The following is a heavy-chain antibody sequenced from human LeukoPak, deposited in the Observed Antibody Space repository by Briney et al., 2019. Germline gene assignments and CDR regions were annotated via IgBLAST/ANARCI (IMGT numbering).Heavy chain of an antibody. CDR3: ARGDPYRGYYGEFDY. CDR2: INPNGCNT. J-gene: IGHJ4*02. D-gene: IGHD3-22*01. V-gene: IGHV1-46*02. CDR1: GYTFNHYY. Sequence: ASVTVSCKASGYTFNHYYMHLVRQAPGPGIEWIGVINPNGCNTGYAQKFQGRVTMNRDMSTSTVYMVLCSVRSEDRAVYYCARGDPYRGYYGEFDYWGQGTLVTVSS.